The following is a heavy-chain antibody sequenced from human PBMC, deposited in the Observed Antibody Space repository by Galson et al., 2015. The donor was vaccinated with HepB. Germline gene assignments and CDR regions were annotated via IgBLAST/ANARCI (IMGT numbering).Heavy chain of an antibody. V-gene: IGHV3-11*06. CDR3: ARMYSSGWYPLGY. Sequence: SLRLSCAASGFTFSDYYMSWIRQAPGKGLEWVSYISSSSSYTNYADSVKGRFTISRDNAKNSLYLQMNSLRAEDTAVYYCARMYSSGWYPLGYWGQGTLVTVSS. D-gene: IGHD6-19*01. CDR2: ISSSSSYT. J-gene: IGHJ4*02. CDR1: GFTFSDYY.